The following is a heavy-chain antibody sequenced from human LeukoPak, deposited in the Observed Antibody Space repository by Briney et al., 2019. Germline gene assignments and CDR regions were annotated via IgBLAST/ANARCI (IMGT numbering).Heavy chain of an antibody. Sequence: ASVKVSCKASGYTFTDHYLHWLRQAPGQGLEWMAWIHPKTGVTNYAERFQGRLSLTRDTSISTLYMELNSLTSDDTAVYYCARDYIWGPDYWGQGTLVSVSS. CDR2: IHPKTGVT. V-gene: IGHV1-2*02. D-gene: IGHD3-16*01. J-gene: IGHJ4*02. CDR3: ARDYIWGPDY. CDR1: GYTFTDHY.